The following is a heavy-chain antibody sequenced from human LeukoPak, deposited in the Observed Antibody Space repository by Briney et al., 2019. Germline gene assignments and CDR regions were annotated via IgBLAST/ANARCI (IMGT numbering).Heavy chain of an antibody. CDR2: INHSGST. J-gene: IGHJ5*02. CDR1: GGSFSGYY. CDR3: AREGGSSWYPRYNWFDP. Sequence: PSETLSLTCAVYGGSFSGYYWSWIRQPPGKGLEWIGEINHSGSTNYNPSLKSRVTISVDTSKNQFSLKLSSVTAADTAVYYCAREGGSSWYPRYNWFDPWGQGTLVTVSS. D-gene: IGHD6-13*01. V-gene: IGHV4-34*01.